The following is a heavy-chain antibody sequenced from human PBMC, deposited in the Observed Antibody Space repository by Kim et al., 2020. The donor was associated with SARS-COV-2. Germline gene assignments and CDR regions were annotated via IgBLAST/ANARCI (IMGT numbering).Heavy chain of an antibody. J-gene: IGHJ4*02. CDR1: GGSFSGYY. CDR3: ARAPTVVTPRVLSY. V-gene: IGHV4-34*01. D-gene: IGHD4-17*01. Sequence: SETLSLTCAVYGGSFSGYYWSWIRQPPGKGLEWIGEINHSGSTNYNPSLKSRVTISVDTSKNQFSLKLSSVTAADTAVYYCARAPTVVTPRVLSYWGQGTLVTVSS. CDR2: INHSGST.